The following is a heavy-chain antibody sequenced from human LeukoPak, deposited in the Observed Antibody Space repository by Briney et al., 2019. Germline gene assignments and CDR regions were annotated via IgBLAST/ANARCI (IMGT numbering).Heavy chain of an antibody. D-gene: IGHD5-18*01. CDR3: ASTAPASTYYYYYYMDV. J-gene: IGHJ6*03. CDR1: GGTFSSYA. V-gene: IGHV1-69*13. CDR2: IIPIFGTA. Sequence: SVKVSCKASGGTFSSYAISWVRQAPGQGLEWMRGIIPIFGTANYAQKFQGRVTITADESTSTAYMELSSLRSEDTAVYYCASTAPASTYYYYYYMDVWGKGTTVTVSS.